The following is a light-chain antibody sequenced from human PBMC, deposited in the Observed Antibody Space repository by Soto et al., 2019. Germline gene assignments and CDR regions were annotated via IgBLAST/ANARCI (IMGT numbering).Light chain of an antibody. Sequence: EIVMTQSPATLSVSPGERATLSCRASQSVYSNLAWYQQKPGQAPRLLIYGTSTRATGIPARFSGSGSGTEFSRTISSLQSEDFAVYYCQHYNNWPLTFGGGTKVEIK. CDR3: QHYNNWPLT. J-gene: IGKJ4*01. CDR1: QSVYSN. V-gene: IGKV3-15*01. CDR2: GTS.